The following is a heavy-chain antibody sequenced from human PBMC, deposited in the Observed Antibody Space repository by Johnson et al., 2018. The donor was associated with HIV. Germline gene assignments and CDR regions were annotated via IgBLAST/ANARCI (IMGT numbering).Heavy chain of an antibody. D-gene: IGHD6-6*01. J-gene: IGHJ3*02. CDR1: GFTFSSYG. Sequence: VQLVESGGGVVQPGGSLRLSCAASGFTFSSYGMHWVRQAPGKGLEWVAFIRYDGSNKYYADSVKGRFTISRDNSKNTLYLQMNSLRAEDTAVYYCAKDQSLLAAPLDAFDIWGQGTMVTVSS. CDR2: IRYDGSNK. V-gene: IGHV3-30*02. CDR3: AKDQSLLAAPLDAFDI.